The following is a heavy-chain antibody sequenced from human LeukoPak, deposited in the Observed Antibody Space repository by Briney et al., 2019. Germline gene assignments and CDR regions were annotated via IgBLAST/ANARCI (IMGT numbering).Heavy chain of an antibody. V-gene: IGHV4-34*01. CDR1: GGSFSGYY. J-gene: IGHJ4*02. Sequence: KPSETLSLTCAVYGGSFSGYYWSWIRQPPGKGLEWIGEVNHSGSTNYNPSLKSRVTISVDTSKNQFSLKLSSVTAADTAVYYCARIPFSGYFLGFDYWGQGTLVTVSS. D-gene: IGHD3-22*01. CDR2: VNHSGST. CDR3: ARIPFSGYFLGFDY.